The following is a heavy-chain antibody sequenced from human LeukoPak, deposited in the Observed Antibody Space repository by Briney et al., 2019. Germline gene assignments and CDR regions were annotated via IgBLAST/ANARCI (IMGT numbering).Heavy chain of an antibody. V-gene: IGHV3-48*02. CDR3: ARDYHYYDSSGYYEDAFDI. CDR1: GFTFNSYS. CDR2: ISSSGSTI. J-gene: IGHJ3*02. Sequence: GGSLRLSCAASGFTFNSYSMNWVRQAPGKGLEWVSYISSSGSTIYYADSVKGRFTISRDNAKNSLYLQMNSLRDADTAVYYCARDYHYYDSSGYYEDAFDIWGQGTMVTVSS. D-gene: IGHD3-22*01.